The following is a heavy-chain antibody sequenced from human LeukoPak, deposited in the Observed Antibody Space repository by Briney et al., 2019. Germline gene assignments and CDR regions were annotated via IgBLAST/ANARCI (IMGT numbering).Heavy chain of an antibody. D-gene: IGHD2-21*02. CDR2: INPSGGST. V-gene: IGHV1-46*01. CDR3: AREGYCGGDCYSHWFDP. Sequence: GASVKVSCKASGYTFTSYYMHWVRQAPEQGLEGIGIINPSGGSTSYAQKFQGRVTMTRDTSTSTVYMELSSLRSEDTAVYYCAREGYCGGDCYSHWFDPWGQGTLVTVSS. J-gene: IGHJ5*02. CDR1: GYTFTSYY.